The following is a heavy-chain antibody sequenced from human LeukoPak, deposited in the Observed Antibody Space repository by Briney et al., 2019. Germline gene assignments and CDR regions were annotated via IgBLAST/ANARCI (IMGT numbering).Heavy chain of an antibody. CDR1: GYSISSGYY. V-gene: IGHV4-38-2*01. D-gene: IGHD5-18*01. J-gene: IGHJ4*02. CDR3: ARAVGYSYGDY. Sequence: PSETLSLTCAVSGYSISSGYYWGWIRQPPGKGLEWIASIYHSGSTYYNPSLKSRVTISVDTSKNQFSLKLSSVTAADTAVYYCARAVGYSYGDYWGQGTLVTVSS. CDR2: IYHSGST.